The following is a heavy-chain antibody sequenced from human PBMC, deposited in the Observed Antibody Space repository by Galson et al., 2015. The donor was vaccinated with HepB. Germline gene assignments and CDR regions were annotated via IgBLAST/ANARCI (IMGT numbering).Heavy chain of an antibody. CDR3: ARDPYCSGGSCFPPQPY. V-gene: IGHV3-48*01. CDR1: GFTFSSYS. J-gene: IGHJ4*02. CDR2: ISSSSSTI. D-gene: IGHD2-15*01. Sequence: SLRLSCAASGFTFSSYSMNWVRQAPGKGLEWVSYISSSSSTIYYADSVRGRFTISRDNAKNSLYLQMNSLRAEDTAVYYCARDPYCSGGSCFPPQPYWGQGTLVTVSS.